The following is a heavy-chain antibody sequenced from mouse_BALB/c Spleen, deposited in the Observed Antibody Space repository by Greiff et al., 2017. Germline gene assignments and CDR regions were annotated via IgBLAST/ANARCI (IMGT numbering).Heavy chain of an antibody. J-gene: IGHJ1*01. CDR1: GYTFTSYT. D-gene: IGHD1-1*01. V-gene: IGHV1-4*02. CDR2: INPSSGYT. CDR3: ARGGTTVVARGYFDV. Sequence: QVQLQQSAAELARPGASVKMSCKASGYTFTSYTMHWVKQRPGQGLEWIGYINPSSGYTEYNQKFKDKTTLTADKSSSTAYMQLSSLTSEDSAVYYCARGGTTVVARGYFDVWGAGTTVTVSS.